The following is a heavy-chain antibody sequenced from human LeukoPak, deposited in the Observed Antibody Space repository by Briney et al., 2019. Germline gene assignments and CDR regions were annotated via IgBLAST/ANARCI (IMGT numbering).Heavy chain of an antibody. D-gene: IGHD3-10*01. CDR1: GFTFSSYW. J-gene: IGHJ4*02. V-gene: IGHV3-7*04. CDR3: AGASGGERY. Sequence: PGGSLRLSCAASGFTFSSYWMSWARQAPGKGLEWVANIKQDGSEKYYVDSVKGRFTVSRDNAKSSLYLQMNSLRAEDTAVYYCAGASGGERYWGQGTLVTVSS. CDR2: IKQDGSEK.